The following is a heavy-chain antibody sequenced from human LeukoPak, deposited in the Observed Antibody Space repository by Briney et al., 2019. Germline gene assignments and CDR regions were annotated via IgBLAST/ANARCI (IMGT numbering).Heavy chain of an antibody. J-gene: IGHJ4*02. CDR3: AGQFDSSGSYFY. CDR1: GSGYSISGGYY. Sequence: PSETLSLTCTVSGSGYSISGGYYWGWIRQPPGKGLEWIGSIYHSGSTYYNPSLKSRVTISLDMSKNQFSLRLNSVTAADTAVYFCAGQFDSSGSYFYWGQGTLVPSPQ. D-gene: IGHD3-22*01. CDR2: IYHSGST. V-gene: IGHV4-38-2*02.